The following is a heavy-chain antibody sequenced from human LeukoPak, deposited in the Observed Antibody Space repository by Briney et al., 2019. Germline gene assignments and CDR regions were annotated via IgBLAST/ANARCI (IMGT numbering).Heavy chain of an antibody. J-gene: IGHJ4*02. CDR1: GFTFSSYW. CDR3: AKVWAMVDY. Sequence: QPGGSLRLSCAASGFTFSSYWMHWVRQAPGKGLVWVSRINSDGSSTSYADSVKGRFTISRDNSKNTLYLQMNSLTAEDTAVYYCAKVWAMVDYWGQGTLATVSS. CDR2: INSDGSST. V-gene: IGHV3-74*01. D-gene: IGHD5-18*01.